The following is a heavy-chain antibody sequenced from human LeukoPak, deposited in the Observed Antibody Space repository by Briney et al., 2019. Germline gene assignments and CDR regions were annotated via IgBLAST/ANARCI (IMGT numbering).Heavy chain of an antibody. D-gene: IGHD2-15*01. CDR3: ASCSGGSCYSEAFDI. J-gene: IGHJ3*02. CDR1: GYTFTSYY. Sequence: ASVKVSCKASGYTFTSYYMHWVRQAPGQGREWMGRINPNSGGTNYAQKFQGRVTMTRDTSISTAYMELSRLGSDDTAVYYCASCSGGSCYSEAFDIWGQGTMVTVSS. CDR2: INPNSGGT. V-gene: IGHV1-2*06.